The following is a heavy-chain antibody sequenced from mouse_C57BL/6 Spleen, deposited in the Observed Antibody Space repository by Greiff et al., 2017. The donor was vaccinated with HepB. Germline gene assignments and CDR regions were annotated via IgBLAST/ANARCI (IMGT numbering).Heavy chain of an antibody. CDR1: GYTFTDYY. V-gene: IGHV1-76*01. D-gene: IGHD1-1*01. J-gene: IGHJ4*01. Sequence: VQLQQSGAELVRPGASVKLSCKASGYTFTDYYINWVKQRPGQGLEWIARIYPGSGNTYYNEKFKGKATLTAEKSSSTAYMQLSSLTSEDSAVYFCSRRADGSSLYYAMDYWSQGTSVTVSS. CDR3: SRRADGSSLYYAMDY. CDR2: IYPGSGNT.